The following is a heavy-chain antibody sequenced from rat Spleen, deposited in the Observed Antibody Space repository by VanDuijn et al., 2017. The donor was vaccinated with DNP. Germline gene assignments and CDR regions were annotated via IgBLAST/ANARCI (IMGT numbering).Heavy chain of an antibody. CDR1: GYTFTSYY. Sequence: QIQLQQSGAELAKPGSSVKISCTASGYTFTSYYIGWIKQTTGQGLEYIGYINTGSGATNYNEKFKGKATLTADKSSSTAFMHLSSLTPDDSAVYYCARRRLPYWYFDFWGPGTMVTVSS. V-gene: IGHV1-43*01. D-gene: IGHD1-4*01. CDR2: INTGSGAT. J-gene: IGHJ1*01. CDR3: ARRRLPYWYFDF.